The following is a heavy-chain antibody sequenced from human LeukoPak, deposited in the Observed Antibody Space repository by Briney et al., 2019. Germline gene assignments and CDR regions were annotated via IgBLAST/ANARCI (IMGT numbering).Heavy chain of an antibody. D-gene: IGHD1-26*01. CDR2: TSSIGSTI. CDR1: GFTFREYY. Sequence: PGGSLRLSCAASGFTFREYYMSWIRKAPGKGLKGVSYTSSIGSTIYYADSVKDRFNISRDNAKNSPYLQMMSLRAEDPALYYCAKVASAQGAMYYFEYWGQGTLVTVSS. J-gene: IGHJ4*02. V-gene: IGHV3-11*01. CDR3: AKVASAQGAMYYFEY.